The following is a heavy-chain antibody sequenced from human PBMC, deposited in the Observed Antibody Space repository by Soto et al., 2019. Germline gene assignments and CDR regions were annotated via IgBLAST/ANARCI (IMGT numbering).Heavy chain of an antibody. Sequence: GGSLRLSCAASGFTFSNYAMSWVRQAPGKGLEWVSAISSSGGSTYYADSVKGRFTISRDNSKDTLYLQMNSLRAEDTAVYYCAKRPGLAHFDYWGQGTLVTVSS. CDR1: GFTFSNYA. V-gene: IGHV3-23*01. CDR3: AKRPGLAHFDY. CDR2: ISSSGGST. J-gene: IGHJ4*02. D-gene: IGHD6-25*01.